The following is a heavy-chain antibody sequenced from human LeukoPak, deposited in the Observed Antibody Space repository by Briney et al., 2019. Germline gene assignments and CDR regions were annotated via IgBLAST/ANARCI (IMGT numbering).Heavy chain of an antibody. V-gene: IGHV3-23*01. CDR2: IGGIGDNT. CDR1: GFTFSSDA. Sequence: GRSLRLSCAASGFTFSSDAMSWVRQVPGKGLEWVSTIGGIGDNTHYADSVKGRFTISRDSSRNTLYLQMNTLRVEDTAIYYCAKTPTFYYVSTGYSNDYWGQGTLVTVSS. CDR3: AKTPTFYYVSTGYSNDY. J-gene: IGHJ4*02. D-gene: IGHD3-9*01.